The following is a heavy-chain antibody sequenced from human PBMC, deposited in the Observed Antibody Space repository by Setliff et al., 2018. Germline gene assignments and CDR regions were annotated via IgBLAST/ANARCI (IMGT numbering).Heavy chain of an antibody. CDR2: INTNTGNP. V-gene: IGHV7-4-1*02. J-gene: IGHJ4*02. CDR3: AISRYDFWSGYYFDY. Sequence: ASVKVSCKASGYTFTSYAMNWVRQAPGQGLEWMGWINTNTGNPTYAQGFTGRFVLSLDTSVSTAYLQISSLKAEDTAVYYCAISRYDFWSGYYFDYWGQGTLVTVSS. CDR1: GYTFTSYA. D-gene: IGHD3-3*01.